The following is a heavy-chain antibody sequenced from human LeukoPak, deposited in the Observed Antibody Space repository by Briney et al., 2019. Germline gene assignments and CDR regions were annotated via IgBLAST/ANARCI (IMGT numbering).Heavy chain of an antibody. Sequence: SETLSLTCAVYSGSFSGYYWTWFRQPPGKGLEWIGEFNHNWGTKYNPSLNSRVTISVDTSNNHLSLKLTSVTAADTAVYYCARGYGDYGAIFDYWGQGTLVTVSS. V-gene: IGHV4-34*01. D-gene: IGHD4-17*01. CDR3: ARGYGDYGAIFDY. CDR2: FNHNWGT. CDR1: SGSFSGYY. J-gene: IGHJ4*02.